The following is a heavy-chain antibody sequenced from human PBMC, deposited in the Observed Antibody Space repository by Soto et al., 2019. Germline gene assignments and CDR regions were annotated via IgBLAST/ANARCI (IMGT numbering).Heavy chain of an antibody. J-gene: IGHJ3*02. D-gene: IGHD6-19*01. CDR1: GYTFTSYD. CDR3: AKGGSNGWYDAFDI. V-gene: IGHV1-8*01. Sequence: GASVKVSCKASGYTFTSYDINWVRQATGQGLEWMGWMNPNSGNTGYAQKFQGRVTMTRNTSISTAYMELNSLRAEDTAVYYCAKGGSNGWYDAFDIWGQGTMVTVSS. CDR2: MNPNSGNT.